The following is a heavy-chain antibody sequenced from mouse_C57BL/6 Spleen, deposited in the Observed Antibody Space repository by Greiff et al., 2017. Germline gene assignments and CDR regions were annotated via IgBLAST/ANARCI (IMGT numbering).Heavy chain of an antibody. D-gene: IGHD1-1*01. V-gene: IGHV1-61*01. J-gene: IGHJ1*03. CDR3: ARRGVYYNGRDV. CDR2: IYPSDSAT. CDR1: GYTFTSYW. Sequence: QVQLQQPGAELVRPGSSVKLSCKASGYTFTSYWMDWVTQTPGQGLEWIGNIYPSDSATHYNQKFKDKGTLTVDKSSSTANMQHSSLTSEDAADYYCARRGVYYNGRDVWGTGTTVTVSS.